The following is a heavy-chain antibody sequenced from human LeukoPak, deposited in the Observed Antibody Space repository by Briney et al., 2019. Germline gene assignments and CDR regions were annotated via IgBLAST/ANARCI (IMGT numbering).Heavy chain of an antibody. J-gene: IGHJ4*02. CDR3: ARGHYDSSGYFDY. CDR1: GFTFTDYY. V-gene: IGHV3-11*04. CDR2: ISSSGSTI. D-gene: IGHD3-22*01. Sequence: GGSLRLSCAASGFTFTDYYMNWVRQAPGKGLEWVSYISSSGSTIYYADSVKGRFTISRDNAKNSLYLQMNSLRAEDTAVYYCARGHYDSSGYFDYWGQGTLVTVSS.